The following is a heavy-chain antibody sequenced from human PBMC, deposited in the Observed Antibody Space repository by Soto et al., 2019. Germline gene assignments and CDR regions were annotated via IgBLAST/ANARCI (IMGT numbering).Heavy chain of an antibody. V-gene: IGHV3-48*02. CDR1: GFTFSSYS. J-gene: IGHJ5*02. D-gene: IGHD1-26*01. Sequence: EVQLVESGGGLVQPGGSLRLSCAASGFTFSSYSMNWVRQAPGKGLEWVSYISSSSSTIYYADSVKGRFTISRDNAKNSLYLQMNRLRDGDTAVYYCARALLGWFDPWGQGTLVTVSS. CDR3: ARALLGWFDP. CDR2: ISSSSSTI.